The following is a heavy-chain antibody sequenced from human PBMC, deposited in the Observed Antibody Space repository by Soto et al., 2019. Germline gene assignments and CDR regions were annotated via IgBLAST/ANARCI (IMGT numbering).Heavy chain of an antibody. D-gene: IGHD3-22*01. J-gene: IGHJ4*02. CDR1: GVTFSSYE. CDR2: ISHSGNTI. V-gene: IGHV3-48*03. Sequence: WVSLRLSCAASGVTFSSYEMNWVRQAPGKGLEWVSYISHSGNTIYYADSVKGRFTISRDNAKNSLYLQMNSLRAEDTAVYYCARGGADSSGYYYHPLDYWGQGTLVTVSS. CDR3: ARGGADSSGYYYHPLDY.